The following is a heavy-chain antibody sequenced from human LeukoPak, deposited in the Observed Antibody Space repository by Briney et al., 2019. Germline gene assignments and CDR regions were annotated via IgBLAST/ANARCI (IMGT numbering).Heavy chain of an antibody. J-gene: IGHJ4*02. V-gene: IGHV3-23*01. Sequence: GGSLRLSCAASGFTFSSYAMSWVRQAPGKGLEWVSAISGSGGSTYYADSVKGRFTISRDNSKNTLYLQMNSLRAEDTAVYYCAKMDHSSWYDLYYFDYWGQGTLVTVSS. CDR1: GFTFSSYA. CDR3: AKMDHSSWYDLYYFDY. CDR2: ISGSGGST. D-gene: IGHD6-13*01.